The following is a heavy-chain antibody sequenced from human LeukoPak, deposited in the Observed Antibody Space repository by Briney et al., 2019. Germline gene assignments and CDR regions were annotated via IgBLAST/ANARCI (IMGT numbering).Heavy chain of an antibody. V-gene: IGHV4-61*09. D-gene: IGHD4-17*01. Sequence: SETLSLTCTVSGDSLTSGSRYWSWIRQPAGKGLEWIGHFYSSTRTTYNPSLESRVTISGDTAKNQFSLKLDSVTAADTAVYFCARCMSELDYGDYAYYYHMDVWGKGATVTVSS. CDR1: GDSLTSGSRY. J-gene: IGHJ6*04. CDR3: ARCMSELDYGDYAYYYHMDV. CDR2: FYSSTRT.